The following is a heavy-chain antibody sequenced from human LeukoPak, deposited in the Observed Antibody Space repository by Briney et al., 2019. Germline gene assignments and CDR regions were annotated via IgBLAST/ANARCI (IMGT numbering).Heavy chain of an antibody. J-gene: IGHJ5*02. Sequence: QSGGSLRLSCAASGFTFSSYAMHWVRQAPGKGLEWVAVISYDGSNKYYADSVKGRFTISRDNSKNTLYLQMNSLRAEDTAVYYCARDPRLYYDFWSGYSNHNWFDPWGQGTLVTVSS. D-gene: IGHD3-3*01. CDR3: ARDPRLYYDFWSGYSNHNWFDP. CDR1: GFTFSSYA. CDR2: ISYDGSNK. V-gene: IGHV3-30-3*01.